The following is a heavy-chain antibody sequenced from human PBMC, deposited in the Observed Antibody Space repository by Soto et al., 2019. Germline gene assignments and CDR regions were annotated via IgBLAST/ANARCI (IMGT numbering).Heavy chain of an antibody. D-gene: IGHD3-9*01. CDR3: GSFPTGYSENWFAP. V-gene: IGHV1-18*01. CDR2: ISAYNGNT. J-gene: IGHJ5*02. Sequence: ASVKVSCKASGYTFTSYGISWVRQAPGQGLEWMGWISAYNGNTSYAQKLQGRVTMTTDTSTSTAYMELRSLRSDDTAVDYCGSFPTGYSENWFAPWTQAPLVTVSS. CDR1: GYTFTSYG.